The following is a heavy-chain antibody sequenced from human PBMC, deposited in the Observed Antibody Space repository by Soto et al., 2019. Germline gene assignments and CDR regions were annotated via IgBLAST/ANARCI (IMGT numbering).Heavy chain of an antibody. V-gene: IGHV1-69*02. CDR1: GGTFSNYT. CDR2: LIPILGLA. Sequence: QVQLVQSGAEVKKPGSSVKVSCKASGGTFSNYTITWVRQAPGQGLEWMGRLIPILGLANYAQKFRGRVTSTADKSTTTAYMELRSLRSEDTAMYYCARFILGEDYWGQGTLVTVSS. D-gene: IGHD3-16*01. J-gene: IGHJ4*02. CDR3: ARFILGEDY.